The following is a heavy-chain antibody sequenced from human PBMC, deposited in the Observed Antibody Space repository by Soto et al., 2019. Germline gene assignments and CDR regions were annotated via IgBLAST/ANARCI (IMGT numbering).Heavy chain of an antibody. V-gene: IGHV3-74*01. CDR2: INSDGSDT. J-gene: IGHJ4*02. CDR1: GFTFSSYW. Sequence: EVQLVESGGGLAQPGGTLRLSCAASGFTFSSYWMHWGRQVPGKGLVWVSRINSDGSDTDYADSVKGRFTISRDNAKNTLYLQMNSLRAEDTAVSHCVRDQPAEEQLFDHWGQGTLVTVSS. D-gene: IGHD6-13*01. CDR3: VRDQPAEEQLFDH.